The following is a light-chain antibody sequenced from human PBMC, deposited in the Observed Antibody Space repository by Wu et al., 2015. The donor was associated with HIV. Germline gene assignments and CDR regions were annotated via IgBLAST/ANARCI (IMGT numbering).Light chain of an antibody. Sequence: DIQLTQSPSFLSASVGNRVTITCRVSQGIDFYLAWYQQKSGEAPQLLVYAASTLQSGVPSRFSGSGSGTEFTHTISSLQPEDFATYYCQQHKTYPRTFGQGTRVDIE. CDR2: AAS. J-gene: IGKJ1*01. CDR3: QQHKTYPRT. CDR1: QGIDFY. V-gene: IGKV1-9*01.